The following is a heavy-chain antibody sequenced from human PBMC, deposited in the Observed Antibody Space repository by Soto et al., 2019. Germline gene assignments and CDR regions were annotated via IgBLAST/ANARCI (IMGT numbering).Heavy chain of an antibody. J-gene: IGHJ6*03. Sequence: EVQLVESGGGLVQPGGSLRLSCAASGFIFRSYSMSWVRQAPGKGLEWVSYISSGGTIYYADSVKGRFIISRDNAENSLHLQMNSLVAEDTAVYLCAGEEPYSNYAMDIWGKGTTVTVSS. V-gene: IGHV3-48*01. CDR3: AGEEPYSNYAMDI. CDR1: GFIFRSYS. CDR2: ISSGGTI. D-gene: IGHD4-4*01.